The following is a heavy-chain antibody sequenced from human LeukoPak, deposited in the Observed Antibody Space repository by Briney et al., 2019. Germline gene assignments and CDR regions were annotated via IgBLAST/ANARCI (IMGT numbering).Heavy chain of an antibody. J-gene: IGHJ4*02. V-gene: IGHV4-30-4*01. CDR3: ATYYDSSGPSFDY. CDR2: IYYSGTT. Sequence: SETLSLTCTVSGGSISTGDYYWSWIRQPPGKGLEWIGYIYYSGTTYYNPSLKSRLTISVDTSKNQFFLKLSSVTAADTAMYYCATYYDSSGPSFDYWGQGTLVTVSS. CDR1: GGSISTGDYY. D-gene: IGHD3-22*01.